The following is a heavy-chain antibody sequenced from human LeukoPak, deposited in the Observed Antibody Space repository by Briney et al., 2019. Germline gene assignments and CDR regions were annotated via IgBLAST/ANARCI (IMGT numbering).Heavy chain of an antibody. J-gene: IGHJ4*02. V-gene: IGHV4-39*07. CDR1: GGSISSSSYF. D-gene: IGHD4-23*01. Sequence: SETLSLTCTVCGGSISSSSYFWGWVRQPPGKGLEWIGSIYDSGSTYYYPSLGSRVTVSVDTSRNQVSLKLGRVDAADKAVYYFASPGPGGPPAYFHHWGQRTLVPVSS. CDR3: ASPGPGGPPAYFHH. CDR2: IYDSGST.